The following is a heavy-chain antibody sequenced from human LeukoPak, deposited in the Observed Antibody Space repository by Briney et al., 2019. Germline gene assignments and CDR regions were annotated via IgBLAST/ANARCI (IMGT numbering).Heavy chain of an antibody. CDR3: TRGIAFDI. J-gene: IGHJ3*02. Sequence: GGSLRLSCAASGFTFSTYAMTWVRQAPGKGLEWVSSISGSRGNTFYSDSVKGRFTISRDNSKNTLYLQMNSLKTEDTAVYYCTRGIAFDIWGQGTMVTVSS. V-gene: IGHV3-23*01. D-gene: IGHD3-16*01. CDR1: GFTFSTYA. CDR2: ISGSRGNT.